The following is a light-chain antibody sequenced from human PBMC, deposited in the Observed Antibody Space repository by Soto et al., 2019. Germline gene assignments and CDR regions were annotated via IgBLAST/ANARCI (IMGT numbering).Light chain of an antibody. J-gene: IGLJ2*01. V-gene: IGLV2-8*01. CDR3: SSYAGSTL. Sequence: QSALTQPPSASGSPGQSVTISCTGTSSDVGGYNYVSWYQQHPGKAPKLMIYEVSKRPSGVPDRFSGSKSGNTASLTVSGLQAEDAADYYCSSYAGSTLFGGGTKLTVL. CDR1: SSDVGGYNY. CDR2: EVS.